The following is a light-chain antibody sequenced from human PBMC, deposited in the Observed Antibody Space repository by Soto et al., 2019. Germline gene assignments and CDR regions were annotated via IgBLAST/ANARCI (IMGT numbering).Light chain of an antibody. CDR3: AAWDGSLNNVL. Sequence: QSVLTQPPSASGTPGQRVTISCSGSGSSIGTNTVNWYRQLPGTAPKLLIYGDNQRPSGVPDRFSGSKSGTSASLAISGLQYEEAADYYCAAWDGSLNNVLFGGGTKLTVL. CDR2: GDN. J-gene: IGLJ2*01. V-gene: IGLV1-44*01. CDR1: GSSIGTNT.